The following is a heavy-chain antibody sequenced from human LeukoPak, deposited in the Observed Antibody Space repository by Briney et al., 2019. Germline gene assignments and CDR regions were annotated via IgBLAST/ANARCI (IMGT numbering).Heavy chain of an antibody. J-gene: IGHJ6*03. D-gene: IGHD6-6*01. V-gene: IGHV4-61*02. Sequence: PSQTLSLTCTVSGGSISSGSYYWSWIRQPAGKGLEWLGRIYTSGSTNYNPSLKSRVTISVDTSKNQFSLKLSSVTAADMAVYYCARGLPRPLDYYMDVWGKGTTVTVSS. CDR1: GGSISSGSYY. CDR2: IYTSGST. CDR3: ARGLPRPLDYYMDV.